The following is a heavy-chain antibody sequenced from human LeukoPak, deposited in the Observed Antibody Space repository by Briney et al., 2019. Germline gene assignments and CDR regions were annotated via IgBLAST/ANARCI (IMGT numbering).Heavy chain of an antibody. CDR2: INTDGSNT. CDR3: ARDGYRTSQGAFDL. V-gene: IGHV3-74*01. J-gene: IGHJ3*01. CDR1: GFTFSSYW. Sequence: GGSLRLSCAASGFTFSSYWMHWVRQAPGKGLVWISRINTDGSNTRYEDTVKGRFTISRDNAKNTLYLQMNSLRAEDTAVYYCARDGYRTSQGAFDLWGQGAMVTVPS. D-gene: IGHD5-12*01.